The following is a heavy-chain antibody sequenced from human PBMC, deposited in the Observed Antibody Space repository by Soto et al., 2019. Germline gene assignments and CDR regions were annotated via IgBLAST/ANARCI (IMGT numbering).Heavy chain of an antibody. CDR3: ARVQGRRRNGSGYLSGFDI. CDR1: GGSFSPYC. J-gene: IGHJ4*03. CDR2: ICHTGTT. D-gene: IGHD3-22*01. V-gene: IGHV4-34*01. Sequence: SETLSLTCAVSGGSFSPYCWTWIRQSPGKGLEWIGEICHTGTTTYIPSLRSRIIISLDTSKNQFSLRLSSVTAADTPVYFCARVQGRRRNGSGYLSGFDIWGQGTLVTVSS.